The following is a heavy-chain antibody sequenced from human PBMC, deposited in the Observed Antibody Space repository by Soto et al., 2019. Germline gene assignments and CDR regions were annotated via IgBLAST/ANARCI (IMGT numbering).Heavy chain of an antibody. CDR3: ARASRYCSSTSCYTGNIDY. J-gene: IGHJ4*02. V-gene: IGHV4-31*11. D-gene: IGHD2-2*02. CDR1: GGSLSSGGYY. Sequence: QVQLQESGPRLVKPSQTPSLTCAVSGGSLSSGGYYRSWIRPHPGKGMEWIGYIYYSGSTYYNPSLKSRVTISVDTSKNQFSLKLSSVTAADTAVYYCARASRYCSSTSCYTGNIDYWGQGTLVTVSS. CDR2: IYYSGST.